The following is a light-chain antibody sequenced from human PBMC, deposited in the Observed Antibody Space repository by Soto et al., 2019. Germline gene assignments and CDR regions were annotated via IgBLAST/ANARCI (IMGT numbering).Light chain of an antibody. CDR1: QSISSY. Sequence: DIQMTQSPSSLSASVGDRVTITCRASQSISSYLNWYQHRSGKAPKLLVYSASSLQSGVPSRFSGNGSGTDFTLTIRSLQPEDFATYYCQQSYSTLLTFGGGTKVDIK. CDR2: SAS. CDR3: QQSYSTLLT. J-gene: IGKJ4*01. V-gene: IGKV1-39*01.